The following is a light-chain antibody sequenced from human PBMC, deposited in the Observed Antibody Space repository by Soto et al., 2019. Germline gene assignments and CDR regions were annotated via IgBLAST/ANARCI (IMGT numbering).Light chain of an antibody. Sequence: DIQMTQSPSTLSASVGDRVTITCRASQSISSWLAWYQQKPGKAPKLLNYKASSLESGVPARFSGSGSGTEFTLTISSLQPDDFATYYCQQYNSYSPPWTFGQGTKVEIK. J-gene: IGKJ1*01. V-gene: IGKV1-5*03. CDR2: KAS. CDR3: QQYNSYSPPWT. CDR1: QSISSW.